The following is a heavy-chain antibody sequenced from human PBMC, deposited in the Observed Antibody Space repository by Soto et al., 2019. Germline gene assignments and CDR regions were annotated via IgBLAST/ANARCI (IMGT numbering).Heavy chain of an antibody. V-gene: IGHV5-51*01. Sequence: GESLKISCKGSGYSFTSYWVGWVRQMPGKGLEWMGIIYPGDSDTRYSPSFQGQVTISADKSISTAYLQWSSLKASDTAMYYCAAVPAATPDYYYYGMDVWGQGTTVTVSS. CDR1: GYSFTSYW. CDR2: IYPGDSDT. CDR3: AAVPAATPDYYYYGMDV. J-gene: IGHJ6*02. D-gene: IGHD2-2*02.